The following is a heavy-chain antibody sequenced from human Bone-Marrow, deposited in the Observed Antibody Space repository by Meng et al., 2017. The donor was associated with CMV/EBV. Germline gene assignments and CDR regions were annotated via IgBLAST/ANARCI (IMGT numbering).Heavy chain of an antibody. Sequence: ASVKGSCKASGYTFTSYDINWVRQATGQGLEWMGWMNPNSGNTGYAQKFQGRVTITRNTSIRTAYMELSSLRSEDTAVYDCARAWELLPLGYYYGMDVWGQGTTVTVSS. J-gene: IGHJ6*02. V-gene: IGHV1-8*03. D-gene: IGHD1-26*01. CDR3: ARAWELLPLGYYYGMDV. CDR1: GYTFTSYD. CDR2: MNPNSGNT.